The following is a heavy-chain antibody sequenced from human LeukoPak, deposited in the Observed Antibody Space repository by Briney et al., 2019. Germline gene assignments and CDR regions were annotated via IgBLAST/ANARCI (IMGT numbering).Heavy chain of an antibody. J-gene: IGHJ6*03. CDR1: GFTFSSYS. V-gene: IGHV3-21*01. CDR3: ASLGYYYYYMDV. Sequence: PGGSLRLSCAASGFTFSSYSMNWVRQAPGKGLEWVSSITSSSSYIYYADSVKGRFTISRDNSKNTLYLQMNSLRAEDTAVYYCASLGYYYYYMDVWGKGTTVTISS. CDR2: ITSSSSYI.